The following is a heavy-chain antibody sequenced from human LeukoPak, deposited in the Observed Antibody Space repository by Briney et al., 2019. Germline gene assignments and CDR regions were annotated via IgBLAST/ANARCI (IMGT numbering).Heavy chain of an antibody. J-gene: IGHJ4*02. CDR1: GYTFTGYY. CDR2: INPNSGGK. D-gene: IGHD3-3*01. CDR3: AREAMEVRHYDQ. Sequence: ASVKVSCKASGYTFTGYYMHWVRQAPGQGLEWMGWINPNSGGKNYAQKFQGRVTMTRDTSISTAYMELSRLRSDDTAVYYCAREAMEVRHYDQWGQGTLVTVSS. V-gene: IGHV1-2*02.